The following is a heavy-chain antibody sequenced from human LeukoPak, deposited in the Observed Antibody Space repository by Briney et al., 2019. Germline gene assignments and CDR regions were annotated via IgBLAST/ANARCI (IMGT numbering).Heavy chain of an antibody. CDR2: IYPGESIYATENS. V-gene: IGHV4-4*07. Sequence: SETLSLTCTVSGGFISSYYWSWIRQSAGNGLEWIGRIYPGESIYATENSYYNPSLKSRISLSGDTSKNQLSLKLSSVTAADTAIYYCASDPTTVTSVFDSWGQGILVTVSS. CDR3: ASDPTTVTSVFDS. D-gene: IGHD4-17*01. CDR1: GGFISSYY. J-gene: IGHJ4*02.